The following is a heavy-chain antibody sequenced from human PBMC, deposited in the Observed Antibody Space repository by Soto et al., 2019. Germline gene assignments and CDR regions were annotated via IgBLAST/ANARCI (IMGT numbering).Heavy chain of an antibody. D-gene: IGHD3-10*01. V-gene: IGHV3-66*01. J-gene: IGHJ6*02. CDR3: ARDMVRGMDV. Sequence: GESLKISCAASGFTVSSNYMSWVRQAPGKGLEWVSVIYSGGSTYYADSVKGRFTISRDNSKNTLYLQMNSLRTEDTAVYYCARDMVRGMDVWGQGTTVTVSS. CDR1: GFTVSSNY. CDR2: IYSGGST.